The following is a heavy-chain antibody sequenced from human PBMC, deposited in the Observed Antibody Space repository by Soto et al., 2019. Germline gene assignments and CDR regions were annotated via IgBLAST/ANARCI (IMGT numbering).Heavy chain of an antibody. J-gene: IGHJ4*02. D-gene: IGHD7-27*01. CDR2: ISSSSGTI. CDR3: ARAVYRTKTGFDY. Sequence: GGSLRLSCAASAFTFSDYYMTWIRQAPGKGLEWISYISSSSGTISYADSVKGRFTIPRDNAKNSLYLQMNSLRAEDTAVYYCARAVYRTKTGFDYWGQGTLVTVSS. V-gene: IGHV3-11*01. CDR1: AFTFSDYY.